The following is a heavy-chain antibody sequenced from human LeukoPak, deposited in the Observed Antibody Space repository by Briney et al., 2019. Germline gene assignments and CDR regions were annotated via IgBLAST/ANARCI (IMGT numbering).Heavy chain of an antibody. CDR2: IRSKAYGGTT. J-gene: IGHJ5*02. Sequence: PGGSLRLSCTASEFTFGHYSSSWVRQAPGKGLEWVGFIRSKAYGGTTEYAASVKGRFTIARDDSKSIAYLQMNSLKTEDTAVYYCTRAFYETYGYWFDPWGQGTLVTVSS. CDR1: EFTFGHYS. CDR3: TRAFYETYGYWFDP. V-gene: IGHV3-49*04. D-gene: IGHD5/OR15-5a*01.